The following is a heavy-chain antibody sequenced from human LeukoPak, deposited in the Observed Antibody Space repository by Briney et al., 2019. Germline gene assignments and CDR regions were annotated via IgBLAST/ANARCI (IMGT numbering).Heavy chain of an antibody. D-gene: IGHD2-15*01. CDR1: GFTFSGYA. J-gene: IGHJ4*02. CDR3: AKIALGYCSGDSSYYFDY. V-gene: IGHV3-23*01. Sequence: GGSLRLSCAASGFTFSGYAMSWVRQAPEKGLEWVSSINAFGASTYYADSVKGRFTISRDNSKSTLYLQLNSLRAEDNAVSYCAKIALGYCSGDSSYYFDYGGQETLVTVSS. CDR2: INAFGAST.